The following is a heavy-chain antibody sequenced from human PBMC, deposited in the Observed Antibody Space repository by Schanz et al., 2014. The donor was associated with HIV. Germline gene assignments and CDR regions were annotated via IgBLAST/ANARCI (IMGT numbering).Heavy chain of an antibody. Sequence: VQLVESGGGVVQPGRSLRLSCAASGFTFSSFGMHWVRQAPGKGLEWVSSISSGSSHIYNADSVKGRFTISRDNARNTLYLQMNSLRAEDTAVYYCARDKGDNWAGFYYYYGMDVWGQGTTVTVSS. CDR1: GFTFSSFG. CDR2: ISSGSSHI. V-gene: IGHV3-21*01. D-gene: IGHD1-20*01. CDR3: ARDKGDNWAGFYYYYGMDV. J-gene: IGHJ6*02.